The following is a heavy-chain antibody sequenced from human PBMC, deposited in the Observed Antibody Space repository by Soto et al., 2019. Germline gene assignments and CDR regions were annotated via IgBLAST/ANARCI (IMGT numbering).Heavy chain of an antibody. D-gene: IGHD2-15*01. CDR3: AKAVSGACSGSPRHPRVLDY. V-gene: IGHV3-23*01. Sequence: GGSLRLGCAASGFTLSNYARSWVRQAAGRGLEGISLIAGGGDTYYADSVQGRFTISRDTFKKTLYLQMNALSAEDTAVYRCAKAVSGACSGSPRHPRVLDYWGQGTLLHVAS. J-gene: IGHJ4*02. CDR2: IAGGGDT. CDR1: GFTLSNYA.